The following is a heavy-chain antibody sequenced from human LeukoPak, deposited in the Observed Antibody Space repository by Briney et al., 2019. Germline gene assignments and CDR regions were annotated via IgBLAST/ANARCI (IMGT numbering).Heavy chain of an antibody. Sequence: GGSLRLSCAASGFTFSSYAVHWVRQAPGKGLEWVAVISYDGSNKYYADSVKGRFTISRDNSKNTLYLQMNSLRAEDTAVYYCARERAGLRLGELSFFDYWGQGTMVTVSS. D-gene: IGHD3-16*02. J-gene: IGHJ4*02. V-gene: IGHV3-30-3*01. CDR1: GFTFSSYA. CDR3: ARERAGLRLGELSFFDY. CDR2: ISYDGSNK.